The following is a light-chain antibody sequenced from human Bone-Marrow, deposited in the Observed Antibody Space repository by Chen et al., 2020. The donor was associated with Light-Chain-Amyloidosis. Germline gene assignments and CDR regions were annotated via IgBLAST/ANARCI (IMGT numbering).Light chain of an antibody. CDR2: WAS. V-gene: IGKV4-1*01. CDR3: QQYYTTPWA. CDR1: QSFLYSSNNKNY. J-gene: IGKJ1*01. Sequence: DIVMTQSPDSLAVSLGERATINCKSSQSFLYSSNNKNYLAWYQQKPGQPPNLLIYWASTRESGVPDRFSGSGSGTDFTLTISSLQAEDVAVYYCQQYYTTPWAVGQGTKVEIK.